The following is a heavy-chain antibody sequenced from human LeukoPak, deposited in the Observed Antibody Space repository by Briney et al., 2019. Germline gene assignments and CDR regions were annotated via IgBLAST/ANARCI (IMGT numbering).Heavy chain of an antibody. J-gene: IGHJ4*02. CDR2: IYPGDSDT. D-gene: IGHD5-24*01. CDR3: ARSVGKRSPLQSGCFDY. CDR1: GYSFTSYW. V-gene: IGHV5-51*01. Sequence: GESLKISCKGSGYSFTSYWIGWVRQMPGKGLEWMGIIYPGDSDTRYSPSFQGQVTISADKSISTAYLQWSSLKASDTAMYYCARSVGKRSPLQSGCFDYWGQGTLVTVSS.